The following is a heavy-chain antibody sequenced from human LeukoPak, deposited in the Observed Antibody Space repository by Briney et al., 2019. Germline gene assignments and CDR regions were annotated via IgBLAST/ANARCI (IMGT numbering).Heavy chain of an antibody. CDR2: INPNSGGT. CDR3: ARDSATYDILTGYSHLTLDY. CDR1: GYTFTGYY. J-gene: IGHJ4*02. V-gene: IGHV1-2*02. D-gene: IGHD3-9*01. Sequence: GASVKVSCKASGYTFTGYYMHWVRQAPGQGLEWMGWINPNSGGTNYAQKFQGRVTMTRDTSISTAYMELSRLRSDDTAVYYCARDSATYDILTGYSHLTLDYWGQGTLVTVSS.